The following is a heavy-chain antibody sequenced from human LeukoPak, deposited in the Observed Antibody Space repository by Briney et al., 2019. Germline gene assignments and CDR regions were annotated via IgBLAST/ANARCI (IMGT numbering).Heavy chain of an antibody. D-gene: IGHD4-17*01. J-gene: IGHJ4*02. V-gene: IGHV1-18*01. CDR3: ARDLRATIEYYFDY. Sequence: ASVKVSCKASGYTFTSYGISWVRQAPGQGLEWMGWISAYNGNTNYAQKLQGRVTMTTDTSTSTAYMELSRLRSDDTAVYYCARDLRATIEYYFDYWGQGTLVTVSS. CDR2: ISAYNGNT. CDR1: GYTFTSYG.